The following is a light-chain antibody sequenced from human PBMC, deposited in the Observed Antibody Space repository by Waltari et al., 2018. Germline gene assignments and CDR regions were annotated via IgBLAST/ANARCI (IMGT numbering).Light chain of an antibody. J-gene: IGKJ2*01. CDR2: DAS. V-gene: IGKV3-11*01. Sequence: EIVLTQSPATLSLSPGERATLSCRASQTVRTFLAWYQQKPGQAPRLLIFDASSRATGIPAKFRGSGSGTDFTLTFSNLEPEDFAVYYCQQRSNWPYTFGQGTRVDIK. CDR3: QQRSNWPYT. CDR1: QTVRTF.